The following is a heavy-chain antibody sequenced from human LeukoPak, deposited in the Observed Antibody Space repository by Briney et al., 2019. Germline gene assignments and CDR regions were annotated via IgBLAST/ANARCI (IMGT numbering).Heavy chain of an antibody. J-gene: IGHJ5*02. Sequence: GESLKISCKGSGYSFTSYWIGWVRQMPGKGLEWMGIIYPGDSDTRYSPSFQGQVTISADKSISTAYLQWSSLKASDTAMYYCAGHRDCSGGSCPNWFDPWGQGTLVTVSS. CDR1: GYSFTSYW. D-gene: IGHD2-15*01. CDR3: AGHRDCSGGSCPNWFDP. CDR2: IYPGDSDT. V-gene: IGHV5-51*01.